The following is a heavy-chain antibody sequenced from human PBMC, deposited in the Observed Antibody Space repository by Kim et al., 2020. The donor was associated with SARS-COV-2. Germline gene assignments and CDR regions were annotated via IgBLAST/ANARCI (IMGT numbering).Heavy chain of an antibody. CDR1: GYTFTGYY. CDR2: INPNSGGT. J-gene: IGHJ5*02. D-gene: IGHD2-21*02. V-gene: IGHV1-2*02. Sequence: ASVKVSCKASGYTFTGYYMHWVRQAPGQGLEWMGWINPNSGGTNYAQKFQGRVTMTRDTSISTAYMELSRLRSDDTAVYYCARDFVVVTEGFDPWGQGTLVTVSS. CDR3: ARDFVVVTEGFDP.